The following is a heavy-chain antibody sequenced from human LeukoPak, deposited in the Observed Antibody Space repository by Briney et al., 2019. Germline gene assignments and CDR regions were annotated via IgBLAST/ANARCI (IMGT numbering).Heavy chain of an antibody. D-gene: IGHD3-10*01. J-gene: IGHJ3*02. V-gene: IGHV1-24*01. Sequence: ASVKVSCKVSGYILTELSMHWVRQAPGKGLEWMGGFDPEDGETIYAQKFQGRVTMTEDTSTDTAYMELSSLRSEDTAVYYCAPRLYYYGSGSDAFDIWGQGTMVTVSS. CDR2: FDPEDGET. CDR1: GYILTELS. CDR3: APRLYYYGSGSDAFDI.